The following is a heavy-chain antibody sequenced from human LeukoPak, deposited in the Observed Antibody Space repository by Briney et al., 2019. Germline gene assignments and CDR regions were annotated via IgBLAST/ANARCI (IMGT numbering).Heavy chain of an antibody. CDR2: ISGSGGST. D-gene: IGHD2-15*01. CDR3: AKRPYCSGGSCYSSGFFESPFYFDY. V-gene: IGHV3-23*01. Sequence: GGSLRLSCAASGFTFDDYAMHWVRQAPGKGLEWVSAISGSGGSTYYADSVKGRFTISRDNSKNTLYLQMNSLRAEDTAVYYCAKRPYCSGGSCYSSGFFESPFYFDYWGQGTLVTVPS. J-gene: IGHJ4*02. CDR1: GFTFDDYA.